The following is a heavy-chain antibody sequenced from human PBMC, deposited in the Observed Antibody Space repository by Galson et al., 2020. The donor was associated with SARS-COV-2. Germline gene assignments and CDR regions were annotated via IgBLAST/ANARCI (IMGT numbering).Heavy chain of an antibody. CDR1: GFTFSGCT. V-gene: IGHV3-73*01. CDR2: IKSTANGYAT. J-gene: IGHJ3*02. Sequence: GGSLRLSCAASGFTFSGCTMHWVRQASGKGLEWVGRIKSTANGYATTYDASVKGRFTISRDDSRNTAYLQMNSLKTEDTAVYYCARINPTLGSFYDAFDIWGQGAMVTFSS. D-gene: IGHD3-10*01. CDR3: ARINPTLGSFYDAFDI.